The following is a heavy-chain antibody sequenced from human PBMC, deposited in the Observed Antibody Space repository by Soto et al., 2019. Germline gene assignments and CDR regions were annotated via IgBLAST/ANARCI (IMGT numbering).Heavy chain of an antibody. Sequence: VQLLESGGGLVQPGGSLRLSCAASGFTFSSYAMSWVRQAPGKGLEWVSAISGSGGSTYYADSVKGRFTISRDNSKNTLYLQMNSLRAEDTAVYYCAKGSYCSGGSCYYYYYGMDVWGQGTTVTVSS. J-gene: IGHJ6*02. V-gene: IGHV3-23*01. CDR2: ISGSGGST. D-gene: IGHD2-15*01. CDR3: AKGSYCSGGSCYYYYYGMDV. CDR1: GFTFSSYA.